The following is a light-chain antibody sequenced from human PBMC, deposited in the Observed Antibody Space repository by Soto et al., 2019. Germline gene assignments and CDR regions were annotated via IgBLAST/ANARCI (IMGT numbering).Light chain of an antibody. J-gene: IGLJ1*01. V-gene: IGLV3-21*04. CDR3: QVWDITTDHYV. Sequence: SYELTQPPSVSVAPEKSARLTCAGANIESKRLHWYRQKPGQAPILLIYYDRDRPSGIPERFAGSNSGNTATLTINRVEAGDEADYYCQVWDITTDHYVFGTGTKLTVL. CDR2: YDR. CDR1: NIESKR.